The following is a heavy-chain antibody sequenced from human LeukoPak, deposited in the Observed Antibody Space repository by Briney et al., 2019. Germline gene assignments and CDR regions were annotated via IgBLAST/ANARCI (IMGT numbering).Heavy chain of an antibody. Sequence: GGSLRLSCAASGFTVSSNYMSWVRQAPGKGLESVSVIYSGGSTYYADSVKGRFTISRDNSKNTVDLQMNRLRAEDTAVYYCARGHDYDSSVAYWGQGTLGTVSS. D-gene: IGHD3-22*01. V-gene: IGHV3-66*01. J-gene: IGHJ4*02. CDR1: GFTVSSNY. CDR3: ARGHDYDSSVAY. CDR2: IYSGGST.